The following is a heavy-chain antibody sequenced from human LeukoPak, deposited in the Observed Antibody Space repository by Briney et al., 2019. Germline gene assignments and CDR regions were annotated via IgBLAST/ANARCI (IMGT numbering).Heavy chain of an antibody. CDR1: GFTFSSYA. Sequence: GGSLRLSCAASGFTFSSYAMHWVRQAPGKGLEWVAVISYDGSNKYYADSVKGRFTISRDNSKNTLYLQMNSLRAEDTAVYYCVRDPAMSPCFDYWGQGTLVTVSS. D-gene: IGHD5-18*01. J-gene: IGHJ4*02. CDR3: VRDPAMSPCFDY. V-gene: IGHV3-30*04. CDR2: ISYDGSNK.